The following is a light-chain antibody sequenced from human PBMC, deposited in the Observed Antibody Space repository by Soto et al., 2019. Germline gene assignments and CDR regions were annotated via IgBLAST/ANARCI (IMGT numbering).Light chain of an antibody. V-gene: IGKV3-20*01. Sequence: EIVLTQSPGTLSLSPGERATLSCRASQSVSSSYLAWDQQKPGQAPRLLIYGASSRATGSPDRFSGSGSGTDFTLTISRLEPEDFAVYYCQQYGSSHTFGQGTKLEIK. CDR2: GAS. CDR1: QSVSSSY. J-gene: IGKJ2*01. CDR3: QQYGSSHT.